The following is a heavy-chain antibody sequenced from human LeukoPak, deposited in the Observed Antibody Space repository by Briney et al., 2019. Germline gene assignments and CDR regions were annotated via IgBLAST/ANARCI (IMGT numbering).Heavy chain of an antibody. CDR2: ISYDGSNK. Sequence: PGGSLRLSCAASGFTFSSYGMHWLRQAPGKGLEWVAVISYDGSNKYYADSVKGRFTISRDNPKTTLYLQMNSLRAEDTAVYYCAKTKGYDSSGYDFDYWGQGTLVTVSS. V-gene: IGHV3-30*18. CDR1: GFTFSSYG. D-gene: IGHD3-22*01. CDR3: AKTKGYDSSGYDFDY. J-gene: IGHJ4*02.